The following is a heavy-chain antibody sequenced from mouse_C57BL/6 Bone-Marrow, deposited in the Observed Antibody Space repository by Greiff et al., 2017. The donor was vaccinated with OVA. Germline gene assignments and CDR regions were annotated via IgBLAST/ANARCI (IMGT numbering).Heavy chain of an antibody. CDR1: GYTFTSYW. V-gene: IGHV1-64*01. Sequence: QVQLQQSVAELVKPGASVKLSCKASGYTFTSYWMHWVKQRPGQGLEWIGMIHPNSGSTNYNEKFKSKATLTVDKSSSIAYMQLSSLTSEDSAVDCGARSGYSKYPDNWGKGTTLTVSS. D-gene: IGHD2-5*01. CDR2: IHPNSGST. J-gene: IGHJ2*01. CDR3: ARSGYSKYPDN.